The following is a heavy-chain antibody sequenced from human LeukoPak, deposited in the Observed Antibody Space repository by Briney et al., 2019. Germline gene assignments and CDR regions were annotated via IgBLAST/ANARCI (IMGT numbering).Heavy chain of an antibody. V-gene: IGHV3-21*01. D-gene: IGHD3-22*01. CDR3: ARDYWYYYDSSGYYYDY. CDR1: GFTFSSYS. CDR2: ISSSSSYI. Sequence: KAGGSLRLSCAASGFTFSSYSMNWVRQAPGKGLEWVSSISSSSSYIYYADSVKGRFTISRDNAKNSLYLQMNSLRAEDTAVYYCARDYWYYYDSSGYYYDYWGQGTLVTVSS. J-gene: IGHJ4*02.